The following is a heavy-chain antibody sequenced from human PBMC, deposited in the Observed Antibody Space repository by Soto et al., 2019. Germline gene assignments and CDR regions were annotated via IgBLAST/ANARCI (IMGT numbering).Heavy chain of an antibody. CDR2: INQDGSVK. Sequence: PGGSLRLSCAASGFTFGDYWVSWVRQAPEKGLEWVANINQDGSVKYLVDSVKGRFTISRDNTKNSVFLQMNGLRAEDTSVYYCARETTAADYWGQGVLVTVSS. J-gene: IGHJ4*02. V-gene: IGHV3-7*01. CDR1: GFTFGDYW. CDR3: ARETTAADY. D-gene: IGHD6-13*01.